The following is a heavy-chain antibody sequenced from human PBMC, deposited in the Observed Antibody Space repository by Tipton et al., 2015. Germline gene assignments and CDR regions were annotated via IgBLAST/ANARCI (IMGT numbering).Heavy chain of an antibody. D-gene: IGHD4-17*01. Sequence: SLRLSCAASGFTVSSNYMTWVRQAPGKGLEWVSGISDSGGRTYCADPEKGRITISRDNSKNTLYLQMNSLRAEDTAVYYCARWSDYGDYRGMRFDYWGQGTLVTVSS. J-gene: IGHJ4*02. V-gene: IGHV3-53*01. CDR1: GFTVSSNY. CDR3: ARWSDYGDYRGMRFDY. CDR2: ISDSGGRT.